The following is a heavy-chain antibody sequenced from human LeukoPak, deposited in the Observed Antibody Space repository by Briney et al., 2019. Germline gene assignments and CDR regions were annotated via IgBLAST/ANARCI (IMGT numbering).Heavy chain of an antibody. Sequence: PGGSLRLSCVASDFPFCIYTMIWVRQAPGKALEWGAVIVTRGDGIHYADYEKGRFTISRDDSTNTLYLQMNSLSAEDTVVYYGASDPNWRSGYRAQPTLVTVAS. CDR2: IVTRGDGI. J-gene: IGHJ4*02. CDR3: ASDPNWRSGY. D-gene: IGHD1-1*01. CDR1: DFPFCIYT. V-gene: IGHV3-23*01.